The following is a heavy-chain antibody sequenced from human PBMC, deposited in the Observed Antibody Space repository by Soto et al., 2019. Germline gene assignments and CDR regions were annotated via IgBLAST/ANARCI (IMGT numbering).Heavy chain of an antibody. V-gene: IGHV5-51*01. Sequence: PGASLKISCKGSGYTFTNFWIGWVRQMPGKGLEWMGIIYPGDSDTRYSPSFQGQVTISADKSISTAYLQWSSLKASDTAIYFCARPRSNYDAFNVWGQGTMVTVSS. D-gene: IGHD1-7*01. CDR2: IYPGDSDT. CDR1: GYTFTNFW. CDR3: ARPRSNYDAFNV. J-gene: IGHJ3*01.